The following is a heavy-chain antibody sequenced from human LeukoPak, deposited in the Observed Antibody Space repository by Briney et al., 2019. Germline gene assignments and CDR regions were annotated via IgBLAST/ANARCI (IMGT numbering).Heavy chain of an antibody. D-gene: IGHD4-23*01. CDR3: ASAAYGGNPIDY. V-gene: IGHV4-30-2*01. CDR2: IYHSGST. CDR1: GGSISSGGYS. Sequence: PSQTLSLTCAVSGGSISSGGYSWSWIRQPPGKGLEWIGYIYHSGSTYYNPSLKSRVTMSVDRSKNQFSLKLSSVTAADTAVYYCASAAYGGNPIDYWGQGTLVTVSS. J-gene: IGHJ4*02.